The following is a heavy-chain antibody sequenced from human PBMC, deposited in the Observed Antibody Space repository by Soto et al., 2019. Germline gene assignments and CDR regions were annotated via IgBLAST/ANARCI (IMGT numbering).Heavy chain of an antibody. V-gene: IGHV4-59*01. J-gene: IGHJ4*02. CDR1: GGSITSYY. CDR2: VFHSGIT. CDR3: ARDQNGSPYFDY. D-gene: IGHD1-26*01. Sequence: PSETLSLTCTVSGGSITSYYWSWIRQPPGNGLEWIGHVFHSGITGYNPSLKSRVTISVDASKNLFSLKLISVTASDTAVYYCARDQNGSPYFDYWGQGTLVTVSS.